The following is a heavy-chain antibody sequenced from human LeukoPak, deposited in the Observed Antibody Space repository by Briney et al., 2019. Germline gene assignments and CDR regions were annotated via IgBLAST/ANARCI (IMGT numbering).Heavy chain of an antibody. J-gene: IGHJ4*02. CDR1: GYTFTSYD. CDR2: INPNGGGT. Sequence: ASVKVSCKASGYTFTSYDIHWVRQAPGQGLEWMGWINPNGGGTIYAQKFQGRVTMTGDASINTAYMELSRLRSDDTGVYYCARGGYGGGNSGVIDSWGQGTLVTVSS. D-gene: IGHD4-23*01. CDR3: ARGGYGGGNSGVIDS. V-gene: IGHV1-2*02.